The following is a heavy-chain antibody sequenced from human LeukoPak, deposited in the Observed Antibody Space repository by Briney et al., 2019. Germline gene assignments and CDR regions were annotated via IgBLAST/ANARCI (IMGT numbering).Heavy chain of an antibody. V-gene: IGHV5-51*01. CDR2: IYPGDSDI. CDR3: ARQILYSSSWYYWFDP. CDR1: GYSFSDYW. J-gene: IGHJ5*02. Sequence: GESLKISCKGSGYSFSDYWIGWVRHVPGGGLECLGIIYPGDSDIRYNPSFQGQVTISGDKSTNTAYLQWSSLKASDTAMYYCARQILYSSSWYYWFDPWGQGTLVTVSS. D-gene: IGHD6-13*01.